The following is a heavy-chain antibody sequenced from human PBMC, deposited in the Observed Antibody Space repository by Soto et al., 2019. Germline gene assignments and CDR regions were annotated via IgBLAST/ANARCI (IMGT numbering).Heavy chain of an antibody. CDR2: ISGSGGST. D-gene: IGHD3-9*01. V-gene: IGHV3-23*01. CDR3: AKDQGYDILTGYAY. Sequence: EVQLLESGGGLVQPGGSLRLSCAASGFTFSSYAMSWVRQAPGKGLEWVSAISGSGGSTYYADSVKGRFTISRDNSKNTLYLQMNSLRDEDTAVYYCAKDQGYDILTGYAYWGQGTLVTVSS. CDR1: GFTFSSYA. J-gene: IGHJ4*02.